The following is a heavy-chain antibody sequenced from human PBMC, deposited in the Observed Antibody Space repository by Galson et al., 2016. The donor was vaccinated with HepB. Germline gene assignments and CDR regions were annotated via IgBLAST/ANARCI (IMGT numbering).Heavy chain of an antibody. V-gene: IGHV3-30-3*01. CDR1: GFTFSSYT. J-gene: IGHJ4*02. CDR3: ARESRDGYKKVDY. D-gene: IGHD5-24*01. CDR2: ISYDGNNK. Sequence: SLRLSCAASGFTFSSYTMHWVRQAPGKGLEWVAVISYDGNNKYYGDSVKGRFTISRDNSKNTMHLQVNSLRPEDTAVYYCARESRDGYKKVDYWGQGTLVTVSS.